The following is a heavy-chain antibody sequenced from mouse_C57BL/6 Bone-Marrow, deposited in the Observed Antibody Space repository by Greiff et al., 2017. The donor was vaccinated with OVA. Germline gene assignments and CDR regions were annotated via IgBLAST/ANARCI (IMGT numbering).Heavy chain of an antibody. CDR2: INPSTGGT. CDR1: GYSFTGYY. Sequence: QRVESGPELVKPGASVKISCKASGYSFTGYYMNWVKQSPEKSLEWIGEINPSTGGTTYNQKFKAKATLTVDKSSSTAYMQLKSLTSEDSAVYYCARRPAYYYGSSYWFAYWGQGTLVTVSA. J-gene: IGHJ3*01. CDR3: ARRPAYYYGSSYWFAY. V-gene: IGHV1-42*01. D-gene: IGHD1-1*01.